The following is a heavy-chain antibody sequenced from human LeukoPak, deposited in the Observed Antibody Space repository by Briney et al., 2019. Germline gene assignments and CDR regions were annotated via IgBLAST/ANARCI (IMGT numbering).Heavy chain of an antibody. Sequence: ASVKVSCTASGYTFTSYAMHWVRQAPGQRLEWMGWINAGNGNTKYSQKFQGRVTMTRDTSTSTVYMELSSLRSEDTAVYYCARDSGSFHYDMDVWGQGTTVIVSS. CDR2: INAGNGNT. J-gene: IGHJ6*02. D-gene: IGHD3-10*01. CDR1: GYTFTSYA. CDR3: ARDSGSFHYDMDV. V-gene: IGHV1-3*01.